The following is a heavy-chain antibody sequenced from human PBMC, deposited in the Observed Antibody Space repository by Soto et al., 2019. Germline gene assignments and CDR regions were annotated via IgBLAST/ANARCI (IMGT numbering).Heavy chain of an antibody. CDR1: GFTFSNAW. CDR3: TTLYMVRGVIPSY. Sequence: GGSLRLSCAASGFTFSNAWMNWVRQAPGKGLEWVGRIKSKTDGGTTDYAAPVKGRFTISRDDSKNTLYLQMNSLKTEDTAVYYCTTLYMVRGVIPSYWGQGTLVTVSS. J-gene: IGHJ4*02. D-gene: IGHD3-10*01. CDR2: IKSKTDGGTT. V-gene: IGHV3-15*07.